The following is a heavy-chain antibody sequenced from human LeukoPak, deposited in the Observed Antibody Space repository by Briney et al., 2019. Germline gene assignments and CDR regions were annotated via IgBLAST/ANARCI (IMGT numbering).Heavy chain of an antibody. CDR1: GGSISSYY. J-gene: IGHJ4*02. CDR2: IYYSGST. Sequence: SETLSLTCTVSGGSISSYYWSWIRQPPGKGLEWIGYIYYSGSTNYNPSLKSRVTISVDTSKNQFSLKLSSVTAADTAVYYCARETINGYALDSWGQGTLVTVSS. V-gene: IGHV4-59*01. CDR3: ARETINGYALDS. D-gene: IGHD2-2*01.